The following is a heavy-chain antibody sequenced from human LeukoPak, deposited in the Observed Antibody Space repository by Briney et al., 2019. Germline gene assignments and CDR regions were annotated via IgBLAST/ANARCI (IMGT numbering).Heavy chain of an antibody. V-gene: IGHV4-39*07. J-gene: IGHJ4*02. CDR3: ARINGWSGAQYYFDS. Sequence: SETLSLTCIVSSGSISSSNYYWGWIRQPPGKGLEWIGRIFFSGSTYYNPSLKSRVTISIDTSKKNFSLNLSSVTAADTAVYYCARINGWSGAQYYFDSWGQGTLVTVSS. CDR2: IFFSGST. D-gene: IGHD6-19*01. CDR1: SGSISSSNYY.